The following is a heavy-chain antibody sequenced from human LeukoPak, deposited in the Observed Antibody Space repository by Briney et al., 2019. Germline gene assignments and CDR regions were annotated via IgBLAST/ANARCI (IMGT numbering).Heavy chain of an antibody. CDR1: GGSFSGYY. J-gene: IGHJ4*02. CDR2: INHSGST. V-gene: IGHV4-34*01. D-gene: IGHD3-9*01. Sequence: SETLSLTCAVYGGSFSGYYWSWLRQPPGKGLEWIGEINHSGSTNYNPSLKSRVTISVDTSKNQFSLKLSSVTAADTAVYYCARRHDILTGYYGSYFDYWGQGTLVTVSS. CDR3: ARRHDILTGYYGSYFDY.